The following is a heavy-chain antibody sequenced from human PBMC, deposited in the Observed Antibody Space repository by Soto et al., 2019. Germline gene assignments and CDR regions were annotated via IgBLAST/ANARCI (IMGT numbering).Heavy chain of an antibody. Sequence: QAQLVQSGAEVKKPGASVKVSCKASGYTFTGYDINWVRQATGQGLEWMGWMNPNSGNTGYAQHFQGRVTMTRDNSITTAYMELTSLSDDDSAVYYCAGEKVGTTGIYFWGQGTLVTVSS. CDR2: MNPNSGNT. J-gene: IGHJ4*02. D-gene: IGHD1-26*01. CDR3: AGEKVGTTGIYF. V-gene: IGHV1-8*01. CDR1: GYTFTGYD.